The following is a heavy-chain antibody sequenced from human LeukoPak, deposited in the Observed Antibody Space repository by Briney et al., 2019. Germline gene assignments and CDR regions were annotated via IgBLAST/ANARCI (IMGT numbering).Heavy chain of an antibody. V-gene: IGHV4-4*02. CDR2: VFHSGST. CDR3: ARAPRAYCSTTGSCFQDY. D-gene: IGHD2-2*01. Sequence: SETLSLTCAVSGDSLGASINSPNWWSWVRQPPGKGLEWIGEVFHSGSTNYNPSLKSRVTMSVDTSKNQFSLNLTSVTAADTAVYFCARAPRAYCSTTGSCFQDYWGQGTLVTVSS. J-gene: IGHJ4*02. CDR1: GDSLGASINSPNW.